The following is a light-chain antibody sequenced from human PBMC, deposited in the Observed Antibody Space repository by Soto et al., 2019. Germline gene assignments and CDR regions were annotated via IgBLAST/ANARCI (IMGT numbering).Light chain of an antibody. J-gene: IGKJ2*01. V-gene: IGKV1-39*01. CDR1: HSVSSY. CDR2: ATT. CDR3: HQSYSSPN. Sequence: DIQMTQSPSSLSASVGDRVIITCRASHSVSSYLNWYQQKPGKAPRLLIYATTALQGGVPLRFSGSGTGTNFTLTINNLQPEDFATYYCHQSYSSPNFGQGTKLEIK.